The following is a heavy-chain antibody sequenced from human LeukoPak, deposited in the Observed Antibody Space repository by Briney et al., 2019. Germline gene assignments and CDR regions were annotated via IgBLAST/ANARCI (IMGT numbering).Heavy chain of an antibody. Sequence: GGSLRLSCAASGFTFSSYWMDWARQAPGKGLEWVASINHNGNVNYYVDTVKGRFTISRDNAKNSLYLQMSNLRAEDTAVYFCARGGGLDVWGQGATVTVSS. V-gene: IGHV3-7*03. D-gene: IGHD3-16*01. CDR3: ARGGGLDV. J-gene: IGHJ6*02. CDR2: INHNGNVN. CDR1: GFTFSSYW.